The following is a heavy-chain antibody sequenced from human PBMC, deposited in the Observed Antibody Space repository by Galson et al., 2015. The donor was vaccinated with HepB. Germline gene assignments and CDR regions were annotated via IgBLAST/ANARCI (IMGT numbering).Heavy chain of an antibody. J-gene: IGHJ5*02. CDR1: GYTFASYA. D-gene: IGHD2-15*01. CDR2: INTNTGNP. V-gene: IGHV7-4-1*02. CDR3: ARQVILGYCSGGSCYQLRGWFDP. Sequence: SVKVSCKASGYTFASYAMNWVRQAPGQGLGWMGWINTNTGNPTYAQGFTGRFVFSLDTSVSTAYLQISSLKAEDTAVYYCARQVILGYCSGGSCYQLRGWFDPWGQGTLVTVSS.